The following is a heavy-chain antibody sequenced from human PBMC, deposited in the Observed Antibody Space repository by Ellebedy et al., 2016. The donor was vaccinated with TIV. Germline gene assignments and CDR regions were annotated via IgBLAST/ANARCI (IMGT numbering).Heavy chain of an antibody. CDR1: GYSFTSYW. CDR2: IYPGDSDT. Sequence: GESLKISXKGSGYSFTSYWIGWVRQMPGKGLEWMGIIYPGDSDTRYSPSFQGQVTISADKSISTAYLQWSSLKASDTAMYYCARAGAAALASGSYYSPDYWGQGTLVTVSS. CDR3: ARAGAAALASGSYYSPDY. J-gene: IGHJ4*02. V-gene: IGHV5-51*01. D-gene: IGHD1-26*01.